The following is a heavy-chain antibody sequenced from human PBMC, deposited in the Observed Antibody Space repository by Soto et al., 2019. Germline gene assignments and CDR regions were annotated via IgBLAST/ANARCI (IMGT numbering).Heavy chain of an antibody. CDR2: INHSGST. D-gene: IGHD6-13*01. V-gene: IGHV4-34*01. CDR1: GGSFSGYY. J-gene: IGHJ6*02. Sequence: SETLSLTCAVYGGSFSGYYWSLIRQPPGKGLEWIGEINHSGSTNYNPSLKSRVTISVDTSKNQLSLKLSSVTAADTAVYYSARRLKQAAAAGTGKNYYYYYGMEVWGQGTTVTVSS. CDR3: ARRLKQAAAAGTGKNYYYYYGMEV.